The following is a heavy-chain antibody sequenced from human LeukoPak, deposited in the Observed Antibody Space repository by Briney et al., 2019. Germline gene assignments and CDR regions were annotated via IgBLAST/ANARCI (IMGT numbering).Heavy chain of an antibody. V-gene: IGHV1-2*02. Sequence: ASVKVSCKASGYVFTDSYMYWVRQAPGQGLEWMGWIVPKTGATKYAQKFQGRVTMIRDTSVDTVYMELSRLTSDDTAVYYCARDKTNGVGIFSWGQGTAVTVSS. CDR3: ARDKTNGVGIFS. CDR2: IVPKTGAT. D-gene: IGHD2-8*01. CDR1: GYVFTDSY. J-gene: IGHJ4*02.